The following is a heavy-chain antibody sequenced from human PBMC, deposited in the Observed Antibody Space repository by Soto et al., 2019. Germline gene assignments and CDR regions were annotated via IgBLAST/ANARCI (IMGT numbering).Heavy chain of an antibody. V-gene: IGHV3-23*01. CDR1: GFIFRDYA. Sequence: GGSLRLSXVASGFIFRDYAMSWVRQAPGKGLEWVAAILGNGGDTGYADSVKGRFTISRDNSQNTLYLRLNSLRDEDTAVYYCARPSMLASGTYWGQGTLVTVSS. CDR2: ILGNGGDT. J-gene: IGHJ4*02. D-gene: IGHD6-13*01. CDR3: ARPSMLASGTY.